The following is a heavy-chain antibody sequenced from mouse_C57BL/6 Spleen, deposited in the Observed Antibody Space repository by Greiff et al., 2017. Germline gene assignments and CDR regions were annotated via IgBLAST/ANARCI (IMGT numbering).Heavy chain of an antibody. J-gene: IGHJ4*01. CDR2: IRNKANGYTT. Sequence: EVQVVESGGGLVQPGGSLSLSCAASGFTFTDYYMSWVRQPPGKALEWLGFIRNKANGYTTDYSASVKGRFTISRDNSQSILYLQMNALRAEDSATYYCARYSYYAMDYWGQGTSVTVSS. CDR3: ARYSYYAMDY. CDR1: GFTFTDYY. V-gene: IGHV7-3*01.